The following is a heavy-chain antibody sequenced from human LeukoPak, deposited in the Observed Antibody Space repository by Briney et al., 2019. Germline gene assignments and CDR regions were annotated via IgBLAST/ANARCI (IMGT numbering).Heavy chain of an antibody. CDR1: GGSISSGSYY. CDR2: ISTTGST. D-gene: IGHD3-16*01. CDR3: ARGPDGITSDY. Sequence: PSETLSLTCTVSGGSISSGSYYWSWIRQPAGKGLEWVGRISTTGSTNCNPSPKSRVTISLDTSKNQSSLKLSSVTTADTAVYYCARGPDGITSDYWGQGTLVTVSS. V-gene: IGHV4-61*02. J-gene: IGHJ4*02.